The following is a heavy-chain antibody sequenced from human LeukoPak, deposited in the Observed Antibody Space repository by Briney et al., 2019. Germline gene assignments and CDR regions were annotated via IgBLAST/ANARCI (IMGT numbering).Heavy chain of an antibody. V-gene: IGHV1-2*02. CDR1: GYTFTDYY. J-gene: IGHJ4*02. CDR3: ARDSSGWDYYFDY. CDR2: INANSGGT. Sequence: ASVKVSCKASGYTFTDYYMHWVRQAPGQELEWMGWINANSGGTNYAQKFQGRVTMTRDTSISTAYMEVSRLRSDDTAVYYCARDSSGWDYYFDYWGQGTLVTVSS. D-gene: IGHD6-19*01.